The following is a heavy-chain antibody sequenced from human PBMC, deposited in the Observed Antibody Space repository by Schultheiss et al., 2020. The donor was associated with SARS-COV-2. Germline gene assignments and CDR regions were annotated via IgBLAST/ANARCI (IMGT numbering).Heavy chain of an antibody. J-gene: IGHJ4*02. CDR2: ISAYNGNT. V-gene: IGHV1-18*01. D-gene: IGHD4-17*01. Sequence: GGSLRLSCKASGYTFTSYGISWVRQAPGQGLEWMGWISAYNGNTNYAQKLQGRVTITADKSTSTAYMELSSLRSEDTAVYYCARGTPNIRSHLYYFDYWGQGTLVTVSS. CDR3: ARGTPNIRSHLYYFDY. CDR1: GYTFTSYG.